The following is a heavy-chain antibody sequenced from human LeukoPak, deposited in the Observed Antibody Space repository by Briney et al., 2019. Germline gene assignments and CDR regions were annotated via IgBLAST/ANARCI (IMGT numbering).Heavy chain of an antibody. Sequence: SETLSLTCAVSGYSISSSDYWGWIRQPPGKGLEWIASIYYSGSTHYNPSLKSRVTISVDTSKRQFSLNVNSVTAADTAIYYCAKNSSGSSFDVWGQGTMVTVS. J-gene: IGHJ3*01. D-gene: IGHD6-19*01. V-gene: IGHV4-38-2*01. CDR3: AKNSSGSSFDV. CDR2: IYYSGST. CDR1: GYSISSSDY.